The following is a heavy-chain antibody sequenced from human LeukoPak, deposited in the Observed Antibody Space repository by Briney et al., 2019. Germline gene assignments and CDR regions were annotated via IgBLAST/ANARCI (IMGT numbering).Heavy chain of an antibody. V-gene: IGHV3-21*01. Sequence: GGSLRLSCAASGFTFSSYSMNWVRQAPGKGLEWVSSISSSSSYIYYADSVKGRFTISRDNAKNSLYTQMNSLRAEDTAVYYCARFYRSIAVAGSWYNWFDPWGQGTLVTVSS. D-gene: IGHD6-19*01. CDR1: GFTFSSYS. CDR2: ISSSSSYI. CDR3: ARFYRSIAVAGSWYNWFDP. J-gene: IGHJ5*02.